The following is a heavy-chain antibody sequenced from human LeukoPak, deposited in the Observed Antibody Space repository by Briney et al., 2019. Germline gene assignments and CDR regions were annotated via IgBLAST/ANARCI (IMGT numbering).Heavy chain of an antibody. CDR2: ITSGGTYT. J-gene: IGHJ4*02. CDR3: ARGHYDILTASYKWTPDY. CDR1: GFTFSTYN. Sequence: PGGSLRLSCAASGFTFSTYNMNWVRQAPGKGLEWVSSITSGGTYTYYADSVKGRFTTSRDNAKNSLSLQLRSLRAEDTAVYYCARGHYDILTASYKWTPDYWGQGILVTVSS. D-gene: IGHD3-9*01. V-gene: IGHV3-21*06.